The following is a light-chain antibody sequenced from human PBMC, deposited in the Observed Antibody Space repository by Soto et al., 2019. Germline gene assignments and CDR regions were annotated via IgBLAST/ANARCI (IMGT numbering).Light chain of an antibody. CDR3: QQYGSSPCT. V-gene: IGKV3-20*01. CDR2: GAS. Sequence: IVLTQSPGTLSLSPGERATLSCRASQSVSNSYIAWYQQNPCQAPRLLIYGASSRATRIPDRFSGSGSGTHFTLTISRLEPEDCAVYYCQQYGSSPCTFGQGTKVEIK. CDR1: QSVSNSY. J-gene: IGKJ1*01.